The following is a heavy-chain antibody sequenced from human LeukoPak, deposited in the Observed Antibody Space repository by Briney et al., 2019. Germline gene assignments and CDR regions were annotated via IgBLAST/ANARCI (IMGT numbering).Heavy chain of an antibody. J-gene: IGHJ4*02. CDR3: AREQENYDSSGYPDY. CDR1: GFTFSSYW. CDR2: INSDGSST. Sequence: PGGSLRLSCAASGFTFSSYWMHWVRQAPGKGLVWVSRINSDGSSTSYADSVKGRFTISRDNAKNTLYLQMNSLRAEDTAVYYCAREQENYDSSGYPDYWGQGTLVTVSS. V-gene: IGHV3-74*01. D-gene: IGHD3-22*01.